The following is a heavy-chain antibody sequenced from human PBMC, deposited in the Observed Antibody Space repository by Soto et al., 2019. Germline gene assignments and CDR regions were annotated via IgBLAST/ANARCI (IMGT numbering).Heavy chain of an antibody. J-gene: IGHJ4*02. Sequence: QVQLQESGPGLVKPSETLSLTCTVSGGPVSSGSYYWSWIRQPPGKGLEWIGYIYYSGSTNYNPSLKSRVTISVDTSKNQFSLKLSSVTAADTAVYYCARVSTIFGVVASWYYFDYWGQGTLVTVSS. CDR3: ARVSTIFGVVASWYYFDY. CDR2: IYYSGST. D-gene: IGHD3-3*01. CDR1: GGPVSSGSYY. V-gene: IGHV4-61*01.